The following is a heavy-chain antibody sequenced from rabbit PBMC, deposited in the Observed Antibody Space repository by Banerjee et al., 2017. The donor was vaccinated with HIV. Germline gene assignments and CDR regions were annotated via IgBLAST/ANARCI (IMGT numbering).Heavy chain of an antibody. CDR2: IYSVIDYT. J-gene: IGHJ4*01. CDR3: ARVSETSGWGEDL. CDR1: GFSFSSGYD. Sequence: QEQLEESGGDLVKPEGSLTLTCTASGFSFSSGYDMCWVRQAPGKGLEWIGSIYSVIDYTYYASWVKGRFTISKTSSTTVTLQMTSLTVADTATYFCARVSETSGWGEDLWGQGPGHRL. D-gene: IGHD4-1*01. V-gene: IGHV1S45*01.